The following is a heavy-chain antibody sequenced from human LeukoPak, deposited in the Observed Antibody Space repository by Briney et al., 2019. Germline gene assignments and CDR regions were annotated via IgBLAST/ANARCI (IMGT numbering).Heavy chain of an antibody. J-gene: IGHJ5*02. V-gene: IGHV1-69*02. CDR3: AKGPPQNWFGP. Sequence: SVKVSCKASGGTFSSYTISWVRQAPGQGLEWMGRIIPILGIANYAQKFQGRVTITADKSTSTAYMELSSLRSEDTAVYYCAKGPPQNWFGPWGQGTLVTVSS. CDR1: GGTFSSYT. CDR2: IIPILGIA.